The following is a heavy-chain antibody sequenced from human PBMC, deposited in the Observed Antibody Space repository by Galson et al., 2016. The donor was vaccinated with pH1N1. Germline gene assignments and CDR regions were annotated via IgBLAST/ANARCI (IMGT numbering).Heavy chain of an antibody. J-gene: IGHJ4*02. D-gene: IGHD4-17*01. CDR2: IDWDDDK. CDR1: GFSLSTSGMC. Sequence: PALVKPTQTLTLTCSFSGFSLSTSGMCVSWIRQPPGKALEWLALIDWDDDKYYSTSLKTRLTISKDTSKNQVVLTMTNMDPADTATYYCARFLYGDYSGYFDYWGQGTLVTVSS. CDR3: ARFLYGDYSGYFDY. V-gene: IGHV2-70*01.